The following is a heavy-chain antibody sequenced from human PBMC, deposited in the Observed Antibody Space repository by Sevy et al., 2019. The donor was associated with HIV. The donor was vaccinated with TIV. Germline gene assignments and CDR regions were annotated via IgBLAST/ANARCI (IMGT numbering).Heavy chain of an antibody. CDR1: GFTFSRYA. CDR2: ISSDGRNK. D-gene: IGHD3-16*02. J-gene: IGHJ4*02. Sequence: GGSLRLSCAASGFTFSRYAMNWVRQAPGKGLEWVAVISSDGRNKYYADSVKARFTISRDNSKNTLYLQMNSLRREDTALYDCARDKGESSSSFLGELSYWGQGTLVTVSS. CDR3: ARDKGESSSSFLGELSY. V-gene: IGHV3-30*04.